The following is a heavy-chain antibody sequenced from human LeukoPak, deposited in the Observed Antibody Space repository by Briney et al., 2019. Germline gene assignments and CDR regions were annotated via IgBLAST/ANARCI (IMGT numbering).Heavy chain of an antibody. CDR2: IYYSGTT. D-gene: IGHD5-24*01. V-gene: IGHV4-59*11. Sequence: SETLSLTCSVSGGSMISQYWTWIRQSPGKGLEWIGYIYYSGTTNYNPSLKSRVTISVDTSKNQFSLKLSSVTAADTAVYYCARGWGRDGYNFDYWGQGTLVTVSS. J-gene: IGHJ4*02. CDR3: ARGWGRDGYNFDY. CDR1: GGSMISQY.